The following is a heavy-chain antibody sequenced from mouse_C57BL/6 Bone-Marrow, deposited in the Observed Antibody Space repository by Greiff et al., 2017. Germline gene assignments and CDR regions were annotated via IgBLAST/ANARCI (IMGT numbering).Heavy chain of an antibody. Sequence: VQVVESGPGLVAPSQSLSITCTVSGFSLTSYGVDWVRQSPGKGLEWLGVIWGVGGTNYNSALKSRLSISKDNSKCQVFLKMNSLHTDDTAMYYCATYYNGSFYAMDYWGQGTSVTVSS. D-gene: IGHD1-1*01. CDR1: GFSLTSYG. CDR3: ATYYNGSFYAMDY. J-gene: IGHJ4*01. CDR2: IWGVGGT. V-gene: IGHV2-6*01.